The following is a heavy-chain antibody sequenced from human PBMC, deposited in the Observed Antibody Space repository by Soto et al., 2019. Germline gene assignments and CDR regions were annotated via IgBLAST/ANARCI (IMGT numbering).Heavy chain of an antibody. CDR3: ARDNPSYRSGWGVDY. D-gene: IGHD6-19*01. CDR2: IIPILGIA. Sequence: QVQLVQSGAEVKKPGSSVKVSCKASGGTFSSYTISWVRQAPGQGLEWMGRIIPILGIANYAQKFQGRVTITADKSTSTAYMELSSLRSEDTAVYYYARDNPSYRSGWGVDYWGQGTLVTVSS. CDR1: GGTFSSYT. J-gene: IGHJ4*02. V-gene: IGHV1-69*08.